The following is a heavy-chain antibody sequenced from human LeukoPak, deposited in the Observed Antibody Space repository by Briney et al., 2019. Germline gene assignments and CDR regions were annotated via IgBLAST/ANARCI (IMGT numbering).Heavy chain of an antibody. CDR1: GFTFSSYA. CDR3: ATRVGLTRYWYFDL. Sequence: GGSLRLSCAASGFTFSSYAMRWVRQAPGKGLEWVSSISASGGSTSYADSVKGRFTFSRDNSKHTLYLQMNSLRVEDTAVYYCATRVGLTRYWYFDLWGRGTLVTVSS. V-gene: IGHV3-23*01. J-gene: IGHJ2*01. CDR2: ISASGGST.